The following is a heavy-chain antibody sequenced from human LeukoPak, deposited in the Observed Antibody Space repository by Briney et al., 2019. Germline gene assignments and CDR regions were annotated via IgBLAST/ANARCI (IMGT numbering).Heavy chain of an antibody. CDR1: GMSGGTINSYY. J-gene: IGHJ5*02. D-gene: IGHD4-17*01. CDR2: IYTSGST. CDR3: ARGPLTVTRGFDP. V-gene: IGHV4-4*07. Sequence: PSETLSLTCSVSGMSGGTINSYYWSWIRQPAGKGLEWIGRIYTSGSTNYNPSLKSRVTMSVDTSKNQFSLKLSSVTAADTAVYYCARGPLTVTRGFDPWGQGTLVTVSS.